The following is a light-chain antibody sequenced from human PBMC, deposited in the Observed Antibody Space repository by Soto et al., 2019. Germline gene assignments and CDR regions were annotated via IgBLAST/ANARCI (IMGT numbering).Light chain of an antibody. CDR2: QTA. CDR1: QRIGHW. J-gene: IGKJ4*01. CDR3: QQYSINPLT. Sequence: DIQMTQSPSTLSVSVGDRVTITCRASQRIGHWLAWYQQKPGKAPNLLIYQTAVLEGGVPSRFSGSGSGTEFTLTISSLQPDDFATLYCQQYSINPLTFGGGTKVEIK. V-gene: IGKV1-5*03.